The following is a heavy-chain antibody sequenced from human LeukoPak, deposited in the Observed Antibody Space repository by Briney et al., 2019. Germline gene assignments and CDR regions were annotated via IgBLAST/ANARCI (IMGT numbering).Heavy chain of an antibody. Sequence: SETLSLTCTVSGGSISSSSYYWGWIRQPPGKGLEWIGSIYYSGSTYYNPSLKSRVTISVDTSKNQFSLKLSSVTAADTAVYYCATLVQTYYSDYWGQGTLVTVSS. J-gene: IGHJ4*02. V-gene: IGHV4-39*01. CDR2: IYYSGST. CDR3: ATLVQTYYSDY. CDR1: GGSISSSSYY.